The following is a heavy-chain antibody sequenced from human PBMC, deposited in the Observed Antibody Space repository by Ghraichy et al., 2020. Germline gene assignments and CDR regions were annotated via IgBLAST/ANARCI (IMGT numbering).Heavy chain of an antibody. CDR2: IKQDGSEK. CDR3: ARENPFNSGSYDSLDAFDI. J-gene: IGHJ3*02. D-gene: IGHD3-10*01. V-gene: IGHV3-7*01. CDR1: GFTFSSYW. Sequence: GGSLRLSCAASGFTFSSYWMSWVRQAPGKGLEWVANIKQDGSEKYYVDSVKGRFTISRDNAKNSLYLQMNSLRAEDTAVYYCARENPFNSGSYDSLDAFDIWGQGTMVTVSS.